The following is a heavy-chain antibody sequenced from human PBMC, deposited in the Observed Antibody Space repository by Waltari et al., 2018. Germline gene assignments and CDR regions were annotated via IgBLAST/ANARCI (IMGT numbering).Heavy chain of an antibody. Sequence: DVPLVESGGGLVCPVGSRSLPFAASVFTVPTPHLRWVRQAPGKGLEWVSIIYPAGSTYNADSVVGRFTISRDVSQNTLHLQMNNLRPEDTAVYYCSRARDEDTAMVFFDHWGQGTLVSVSS. CDR1: VFTVPTPH. V-gene: IGHV3-66*02. J-gene: IGHJ4*02. CDR2: IYPAGST. CDR3: SRARDEDTAMVFFDH. D-gene: IGHD5-18*01.